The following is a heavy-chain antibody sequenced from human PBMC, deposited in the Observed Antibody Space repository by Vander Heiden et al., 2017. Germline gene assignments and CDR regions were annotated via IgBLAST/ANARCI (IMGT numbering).Heavy chain of an antibody. Sequence: QLQLQESGPGLVKPSETLSLTCTVSGGSISSSSYYWGWIRQPPGKGLEWIGSIYYSGSTYYNPSLKSRVTISVDTSKNQFSLKLSSVTAADTAVYYCARGRGYTYYYGMDVWGQGTTVTVSS. CDR1: GGSISSSSYY. CDR3: ARGRGYTYYYGMDV. D-gene: IGHD3-22*01. CDR2: IYYSGST. J-gene: IGHJ6*02. V-gene: IGHV4-39*01.